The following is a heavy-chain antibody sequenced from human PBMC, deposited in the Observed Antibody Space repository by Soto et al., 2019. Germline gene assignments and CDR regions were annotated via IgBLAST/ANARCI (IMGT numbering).Heavy chain of an antibody. CDR3: ARKANYYDSSGCDY. Sequence: SVKVSCKASCYTFTSYGISWVRQAPGQGLEWMGWISAYNGNTNYAQKLQGRVTMTTDTSTSTAYMELRSLRSDDTAVYYCARKANYYDSSGCDYWGQGNLVTVSS. CDR1: CYTFTSYG. J-gene: IGHJ4*02. D-gene: IGHD3-22*01. CDR2: ISAYNGNT. V-gene: IGHV1-18*01.